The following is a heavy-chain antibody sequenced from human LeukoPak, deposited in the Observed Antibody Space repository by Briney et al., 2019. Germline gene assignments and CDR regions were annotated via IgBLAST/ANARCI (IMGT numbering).Heavy chain of an antibody. J-gene: IGHJ4*02. Sequence: RGSLRLSCAASGFSFSRHGMHWVRLAPGKGLEWVAFIVYDGRSATYADSVKGRFTISRDNSKNTVYLQMNSLRAEDTAVYCCARFTGGDSSGYYEDWGQGTLVTVSS. V-gene: IGHV3-33*01. CDR1: GFSFSRHG. CDR3: ARFTGGDSSGYYED. D-gene: IGHD3-22*01. CDR2: IVYDGRSA.